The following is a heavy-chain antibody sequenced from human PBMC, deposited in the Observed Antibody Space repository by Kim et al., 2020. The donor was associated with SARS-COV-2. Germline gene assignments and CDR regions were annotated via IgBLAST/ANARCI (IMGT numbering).Heavy chain of an antibody. V-gene: IGHV1-8*01. CDR1: GYTFTSYD. CDR3: ARLRITMVRGVINSVDYYYGMDV. J-gene: IGHJ6*02. Sequence: ASVKVSCKASGYTFTSYDINWVRQATRQGLEWMGWMNPNSGNTGYAQKFQGRVTMTRNTSISTAYMELSSLRSEDTAVYYCARLRITMVRGVINSVDYYYGMDVWGQGTTVTVSS. CDR2: MNPNSGNT. D-gene: IGHD3-10*01.